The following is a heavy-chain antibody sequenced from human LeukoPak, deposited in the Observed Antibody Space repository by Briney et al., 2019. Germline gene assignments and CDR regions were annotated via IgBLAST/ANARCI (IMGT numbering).Heavy chain of an antibody. D-gene: IGHD1-26*01. CDR3: ARRAYSGSYFCFDY. CDR2: INSDGSSI. V-gene: IGHV3-74*01. Sequence: GGSLRLSCAASGLTISSYWMHWVRQAPGKGLVWVSRINSDGSSISYADAVKGRFTISRDNAKNTLYLQMNSLRAEDTAVYYCARRAYSGSYFCFDYWGQGTLVTVSS. CDR1: GLTISSYW. J-gene: IGHJ4*02.